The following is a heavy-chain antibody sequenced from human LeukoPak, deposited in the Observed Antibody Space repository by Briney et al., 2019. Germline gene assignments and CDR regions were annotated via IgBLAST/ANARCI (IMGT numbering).Heavy chain of an antibody. D-gene: IGHD6-6*01. CDR2: ISGSSSYI. Sequence: AGGSLRLSCAASGFTFSTYTINWVRQAPGKGLEWVSSISGSSSYIYYADSVKGRFTISRDNAKNSLYLQMNSLRAEDTAVYYCARTSYSSFHFDYWGQGTLVTVSS. CDR1: GFTFSTYT. CDR3: ARTSYSSFHFDY. J-gene: IGHJ4*02. V-gene: IGHV3-21*01.